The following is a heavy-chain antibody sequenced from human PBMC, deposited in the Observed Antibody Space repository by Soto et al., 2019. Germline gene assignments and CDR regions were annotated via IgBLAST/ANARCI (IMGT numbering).Heavy chain of an antibody. J-gene: IGHJ6*02. V-gene: IGHV3-30-3*01. CDR1: GFTFSSYA. Sequence: QVQLVESGGGVVQPGRSLRLSCAASGFTFSSYAMHWVRQAPGKGLEWVAVISYDGSNKYYADSVKGRFTISRDNSKNTLYLQMNSLRAEDTAVDYCARVWADCSSTSCYKARDVSYYYYGMDVWGQGTTVTVSS. D-gene: IGHD2-2*02. CDR2: ISYDGSNK. CDR3: ARVWADCSSTSCYKARDVSYYYYGMDV.